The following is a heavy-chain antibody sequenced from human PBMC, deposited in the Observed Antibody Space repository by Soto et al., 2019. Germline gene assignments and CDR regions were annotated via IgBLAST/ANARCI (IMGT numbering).Heavy chain of an antibody. CDR1: GGSISSGGYY. CDR3: ARDQRGYSYGYGYFDY. J-gene: IGHJ4*02. Sequence: PSETLSLTCTVSGGSISSGGYYWSWIRQHPGKGLEWIGYIYYSGSTYYNPSLKSRVTISVDTSKNQFSLKLSSVTAADTAVYYCARDQRGYSYGYGYFDYWGQGTLVTVS. V-gene: IGHV4-31*03. D-gene: IGHD5-18*01. CDR2: IYYSGST.